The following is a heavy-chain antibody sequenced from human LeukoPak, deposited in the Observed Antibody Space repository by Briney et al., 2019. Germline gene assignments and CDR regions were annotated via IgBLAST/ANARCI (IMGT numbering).Heavy chain of an antibody. J-gene: IGHJ5*02. Sequence: EASVKVSCKASGYTFTAYYMHWVRQPPGQGLEWIEWINPSTGGTNYAQKFQGRVTMTRDTAISTGYMELTRLRSDDTAVYYCARVPVRGVRWFDPWGQGTLVTVSS. V-gene: IGHV1-2*02. CDR3: ARVPVRGVRWFDP. CDR2: INPSTGGT. CDR1: GYTFTAYY. D-gene: IGHD1-26*01.